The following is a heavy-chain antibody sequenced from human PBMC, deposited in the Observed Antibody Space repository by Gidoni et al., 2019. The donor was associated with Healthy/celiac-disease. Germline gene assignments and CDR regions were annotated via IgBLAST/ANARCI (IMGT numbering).Heavy chain of an antibody. CDR3: ARDSYGSGSGQLDY. CDR1: GGSISSYY. J-gene: IGHJ4*02. V-gene: IGHV4-59*01. Sequence: QVQLQESGPGLVKPSETLSLTCTVSGGSISSYYWSWIRQPPGKGLEWIGYIYYSGSTNYNPSLKSRVTISVDTSKNQFSLKLSSVTAADTAVYYCARDSYGSGSGQLDYWGQGTLVTVSS. D-gene: IGHD3-10*01. CDR2: IYYSGST.